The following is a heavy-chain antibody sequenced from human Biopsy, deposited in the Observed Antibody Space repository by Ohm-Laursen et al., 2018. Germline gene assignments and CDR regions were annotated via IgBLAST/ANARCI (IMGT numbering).Heavy chain of an antibody. CDR2: ISYSGST. J-gene: IGHJ4*02. CDR1: GGSISSSY. CDR3: AKQWSYYESFTQHYRGDFDY. Sequence: GTLSLTCSVSGGSISSSYWSWIRQPPGKGLEWIGYISYSGSTSYNPSLKSRVTISADTSKNQPSLTLSSLTAADTAVYFCAKQWSYYESFTQHYRGDFDYWGQGTLVIVSS. V-gene: IGHV4-59*08. D-gene: IGHD3-16*01.